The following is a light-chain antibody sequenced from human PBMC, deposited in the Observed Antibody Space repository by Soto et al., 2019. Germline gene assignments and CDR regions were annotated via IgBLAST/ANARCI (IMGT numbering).Light chain of an antibody. V-gene: IGKV1-39*01. CDR3: QQGYNTPWT. CDR1: QSIRAY. Sequence: DIQMTQSPSSLSASVGDRVTITCRASQSIRAYLNWYQQKPGKAPKLLIHAASTSQSGVPSRFSGSGSGTVFTLTISSLQPEDFATYYCQQGYNTPWTFGLGTKVDIK. CDR2: AAS. J-gene: IGKJ1*01.